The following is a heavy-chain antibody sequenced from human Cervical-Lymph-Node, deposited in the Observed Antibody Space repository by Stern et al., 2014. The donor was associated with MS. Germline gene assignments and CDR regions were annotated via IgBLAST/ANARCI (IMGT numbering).Heavy chain of an antibody. CDR3: ARNGSGSHDAFDL. CDR2: IYYAGSA. D-gene: IGHD3-10*01. Sequence: VQLQESGPGLVKPSETLSLTCSVSSDSINNYYWSWIRQSPGRGLEWIANIYYAGSAPYNPSLKSRATISIGPSKNQFSLELHSLTAADTALYFCARNGSGSHDAFDLWGQGTLVTVSA. CDR1: SDSINNYY. J-gene: IGHJ3*01. V-gene: IGHV4-59*01.